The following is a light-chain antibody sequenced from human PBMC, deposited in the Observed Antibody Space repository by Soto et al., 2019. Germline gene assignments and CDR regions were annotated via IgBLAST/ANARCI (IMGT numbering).Light chain of an antibody. Sequence: QSALTQPPSASGSPGQSVTISCTGTSSDVGGYNYVSWYQQHPGKAPKLILYEVSERPSGVPDRFSGSKSGNTASLTVSGLQSEDEADYYCSSYAGINTVVFGGGTQLTVL. J-gene: IGLJ2*01. V-gene: IGLV2-8*01. CDR3: SSYAGINTVV. CDR1: SSDVGGYNY. CDR2: EVS.